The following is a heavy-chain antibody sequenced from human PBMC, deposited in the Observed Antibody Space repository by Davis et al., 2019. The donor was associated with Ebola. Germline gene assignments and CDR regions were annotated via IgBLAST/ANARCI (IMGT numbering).Heavy chain of an antibody. CDR2: INHSGST. J-gene: IGHJ6*02. V-gene: IGHV4-34*01. CDR3: ARGTPRGYSYGYYYYYGMDV. CDR1: GGSFSGYY. D-gene: IGHD5-18*01. Sequence: SETLSLTCAVYGGSFSGYYWSWIRQPPGKGLEWIGEINHSGSTNYNPSLKSRVTISVDTSKNQFSLKLSSVTAADTAVYYCARGTPRGYSYGYYYYYGMDVWGQGTTVTVSS.